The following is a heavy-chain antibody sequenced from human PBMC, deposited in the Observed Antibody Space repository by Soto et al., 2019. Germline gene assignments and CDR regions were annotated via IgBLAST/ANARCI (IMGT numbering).Heavy chain of an antibody. CDR2: ISSSSSYI. V-gene: IGHV3-21*01. D-gene: IGHD5-12*01. J-gene: IGHJ4*02. CDR1: GFTFSSYS. Sequence: PGGSLRLSCAASGFTFSSYSMNWVRQAPGKGLEWVSSISSSSSYIYYADSVKGRFTISRDNAKNSLYLQMNSLRAEDTAVYYCAGSSYSGVEMATFTAPFDYGGQETLFAVAS. CDR3: AGSSYSGVEMATFTAPFDY.